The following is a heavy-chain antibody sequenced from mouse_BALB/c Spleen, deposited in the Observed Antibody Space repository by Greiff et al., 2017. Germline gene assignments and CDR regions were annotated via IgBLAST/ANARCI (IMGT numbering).Heavy chain of an antibody. V-gene: IGHV3-2*02. CDR2: ISYSGST. J-gene: IGHJ3*01. D-gene: IGHD2-14*01. Sequence: VQLKESGPGLVKPSQSLSLTCTVSGYSITSDYAWNWIRQFPGNKLEWMGYISYSGSTSYNPSLKSRISITRDTSKNQFFLQLNSVTTEDTATYYCARGGYGFAYWGQGTLVTVSA. CDR3: ARGGYGFAY. CDR1: GYSITSDYA.